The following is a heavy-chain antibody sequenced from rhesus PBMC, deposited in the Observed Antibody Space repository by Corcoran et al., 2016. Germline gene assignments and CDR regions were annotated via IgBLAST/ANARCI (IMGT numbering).Heavy chain of an antibody. CDR1: GGSISSSS. V-gene: IGHV4-169*01. CDR2: SDGSGSST. J-gene: IGHJ4*01. CDR3: ARYSGGFDY. Sequence: QLQLQESGPGLVKHSETMSVTCAVSGGSISSSSWSWVRQAPGKGLEWMGYSDGSGSSTHHHHSLNSRFILSVDTSKTQLSLKLRSVTTADTVVYYGARYSGGFDYWGQGVLFTVSA. D-gene: IGHD6-25*01.